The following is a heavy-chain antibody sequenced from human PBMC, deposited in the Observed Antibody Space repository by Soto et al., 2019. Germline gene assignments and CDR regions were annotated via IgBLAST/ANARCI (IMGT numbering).Heavy chain of an antibody. CDR1: GYTFTSYA. Sequence: ASVKVSCKASGYTFTSYAMHWVRQAPGQRLEWMGWINAGNGNTKYSQKFQGRVTITRDTSASTAYMELSSLRSEDTAVYYCARNLDYGDYVAGDYWGQGTLVTVSS. J-gene: IGHJ4*02. CDR2: INAGNGNT. D-gene: IGHD4-17*01. CDR3: ARNLDYGDYVAGDY. V-gene: IGHV1-3*01.